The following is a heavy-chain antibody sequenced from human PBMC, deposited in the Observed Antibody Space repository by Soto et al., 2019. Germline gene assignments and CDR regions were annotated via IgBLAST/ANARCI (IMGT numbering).Heavy chain of an antibody. CDR1: GGSISSYY. D-gene: IGHD3-3*01. CDR3: ARLDFWSGYYLYDY. V-gene: IGHV4-59*08. CDR2: IYYSGST. Sequence: TLSLTCTVSGGSISSYYWSWIRQPPGKGLEWIGYIYYSGSTNYNPSLKSRVTISVDTSKNQFSLKLSSVTAADTAVYYCARLDFWSGYYLYDYWGQGTLVTVSS. J-gene: IGHJ4*02.